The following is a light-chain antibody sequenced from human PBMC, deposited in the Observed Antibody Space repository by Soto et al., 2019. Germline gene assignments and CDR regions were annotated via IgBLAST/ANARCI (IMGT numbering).Light chain of an antibody. CDR1: SSDVGGYDY. Sequence: QSVLTQPASVSGSPGQSITISCTGTSSDVGGYDYVSWYQQLPDKAPKLMLYEVSNRPSGVSSRFSGSKSGNTASLTMFELEAEDEAYYYCSTITSSPLYVFGTGTKVTVL. CDR2: EVS. J-gene: IGLJ1*01. V-gene: IGLV2-14*01. CDR3: STITSSPLYV.